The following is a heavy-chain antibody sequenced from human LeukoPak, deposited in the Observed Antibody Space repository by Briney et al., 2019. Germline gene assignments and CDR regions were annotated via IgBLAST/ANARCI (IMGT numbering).Heavy chain of an antibody. CDR3: AKGSSGYFADL. CDR2: ISNDGGGT. Sequence: GGSLRLSCAVSGFIVSSHYMTWVRQAPGKGLEWVSAISNDGGGTQYADFVEGRFTISRDNSKNTLFLQMSSLRAEDTALYYCAKGSSGYFADLWGQGTLVTVSS. D-gene: IGHD3-22*01. V-gene: IGHV3-23*01. CDR1: GFIVSSHY. J-gene: IGHJ5*02.